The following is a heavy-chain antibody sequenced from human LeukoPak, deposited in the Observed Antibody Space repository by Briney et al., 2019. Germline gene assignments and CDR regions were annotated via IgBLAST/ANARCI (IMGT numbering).Heavy chain of an antibody. CDR1: GGSISSGSYY. CDR3: AREVGYNKAVAGRWQYYYYYYMDV. Sequence: PSETLSLTCTVSGGSISSGSYYWSWIRQPAGKGLEWIGRIYTSGSTNYNPSLKSRVTISVDTSKNQFSLKLSSVTAADTAVYYCAREVGYNKAVAGRWQYYYYYYMDVWGKGTTVTISS. CDR2: IYTSGST. J-gene: IGHJ6*03. D-gene: IGHD6-19*01. V-gene: IGHV4-61*02.